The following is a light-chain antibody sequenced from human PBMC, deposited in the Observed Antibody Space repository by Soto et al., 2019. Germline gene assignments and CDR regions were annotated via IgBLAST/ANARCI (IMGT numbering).Light chain of an antibody. CDR2: GAY. V-gene: IGKV3-20*01. CDR1: QSVSNNY. CDR3: QQYGSSGT. Sequence: EIVLTQSPGTLSLSPGKRATLSCMASQSVSNNYLAWYQQHPGQAPRLLIYGAYNRVTGIPDRFSGSGCGTDFTLTISRLEPEDFAVYYCQQYGSSGTFGQGTKVDI. J-gene: IGKJ1*01.